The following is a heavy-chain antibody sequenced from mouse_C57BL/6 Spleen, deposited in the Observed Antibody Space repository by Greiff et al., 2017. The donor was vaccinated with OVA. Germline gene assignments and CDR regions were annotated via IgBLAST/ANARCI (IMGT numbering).Heavy chain of an antibody. CDR1: GFTFSNYW. V-gene: IGHV6-3*01. J-gene: IGHJ4*01. Sequence: EVMLVESGGGLVQPGGSMKLSCVASGFTFSNYWMNWVRQSPEKGLEWVAQIRLKSDNYATHYAESVKGRFTISRDDSKSSVYLQMNNLRAEDTGIYYCTGDDYDGVYYAMDYWGQGTSVTVSS. CDR2: IRLKSDNYAT. CDR3: TGDDYDGVYYAMDY. D-gene: IGHD2-4*01.